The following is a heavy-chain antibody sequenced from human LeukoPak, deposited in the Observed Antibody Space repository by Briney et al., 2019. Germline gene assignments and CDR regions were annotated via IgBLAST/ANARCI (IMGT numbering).Heavy chain of an antibody. CDR2: ISGSGGST. J-gene: IGHJ3*02. D-gene: IGHD3-3*01. Sequence: GVSLRLSCAASGFTFSSDAMSWVRQAPGKGLEWVSAISGSGGSTYYADSVKGRFTISRDNAKNSLYLQMNSLRAEDTAVYYCARDPYYDFWSDYGTEAFDIWGQGTMVTVSS. V-gene: IGHV3-23*01. CDR1: GFTFSSDA. CDR3: ARDPYYDFWSDYGTEAFDI.